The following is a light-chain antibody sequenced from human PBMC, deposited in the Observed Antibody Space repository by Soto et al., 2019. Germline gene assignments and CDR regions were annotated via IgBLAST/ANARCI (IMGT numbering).Light chain of an antibody. Sequence: QSALTQPPSASGSPGQSVTISCSGTGSDVGGFNYVSWYQQHPGGAPKVLIYEVNKRPSGVPDRFSGSKSGSTASLTVSGLEAEDEAEYYCSSYAVTNIFVFGTGTKLTVL. CDR3: SSYAVTNIFV. CDR2: EVN. J-gene: IGLJ1*01. V-gene: IGLV2-8*01. CDR1: GSDVGGFNY.